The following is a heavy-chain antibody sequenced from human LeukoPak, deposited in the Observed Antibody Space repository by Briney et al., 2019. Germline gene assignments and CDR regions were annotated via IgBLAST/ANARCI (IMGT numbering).Heavy chain of an antibody. CDR2: INPNSGGT. D-gene: IGHD1-20*01. CDR1: GYTFTGYY. J-gene: IGHJ4*02. Sequence: ASVTVSCTASGYTFTGYYMHWVRQAPGQGLEWMGWINPNSGGTNYAQKFQGRVTMTRDTSISTTYMELSRLRSDDTAVYYCASARYNWNPTHYWGQGTLVTVSS. CDR3: ASARYNWNPTHY. V-gene: IGHV1-2*02.